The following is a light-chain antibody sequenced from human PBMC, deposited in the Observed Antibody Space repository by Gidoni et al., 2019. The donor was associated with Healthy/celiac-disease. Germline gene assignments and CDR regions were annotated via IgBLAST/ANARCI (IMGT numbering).Light chain of an antibody. V-gene: IGKV4-1*01. Sequence: DIVMTQSPDSLAVALGERATINCKSSQSVLYNSNNKNYLAWYQQKPGQPPKLLIYWASTRESGVPDRFSGSGSGTDFTLTIRSLQAEDVAVYYCQQYYSTMCSFGQGTKLEIK. CDR1: QSVLYNSNNKNY. CDR2: WAS. J-gene: IGKJ2*04. CDR3: QQYYSTMCS.